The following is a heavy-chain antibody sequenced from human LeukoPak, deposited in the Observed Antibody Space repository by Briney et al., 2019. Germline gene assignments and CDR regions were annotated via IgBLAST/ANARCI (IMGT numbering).Heavy chain of an antibody. D-gene: IGHD1-26*01. V-gene: IGHV3-48*04. CDR2: ITSSSDSI. J-gene: IGHJ4*02. Sequence: GGSLRLSCATSGFTFSAYSMIWVRQTPGKGLECLSYITSSSDSIHYADSVRGRFTVSRDNAKNSLYLQMNSLRAEDTAVYYCARDILSIWELNYFDYWGQGTLVTVSS. CDR1: GFTFSAYS. CDR3: ARDILSIWELNYFDY.